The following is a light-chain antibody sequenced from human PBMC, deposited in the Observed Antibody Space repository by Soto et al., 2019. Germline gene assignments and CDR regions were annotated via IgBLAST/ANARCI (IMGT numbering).Light chain of an antibody. CDR1: SRDVGGHDY. J-gene: IGLJ2*01. Sequence: QSVLTQPPSASGSPGQSVTISCTGTSRDVGGHDYVSWYQQHPGKAPKRMIYELSKRPSGVPDRFSGSKSGNTASLTVSGLQAEDEADYYCSSSVTGDSLIFGGGTKVTVL. V-gene: IGLV2-8*01. CDR3: SSSVTGDSLI. CDR2: ELS.